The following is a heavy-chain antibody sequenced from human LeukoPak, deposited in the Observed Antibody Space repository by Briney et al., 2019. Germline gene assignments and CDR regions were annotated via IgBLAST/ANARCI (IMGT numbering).Heavy chain of an antibody. CDR2: IYSGGRT. Sequence: GGSLRLSCAASGFTFSSYGMHWVRQAPGKGLEWVSVIYSGGRTYYADSVKGRFTISRDNSKNTLYLQMNSLRSEDTAVYYCARERAVAGLFDYWGQGTLVTVSS. D-gene: IGHD6-19*01. CDR1: GFTFSSYG. CDR3: ARERAVAGLFDY. J-gene: IGHJ4*02. V-gene: IGHV3-66*01.